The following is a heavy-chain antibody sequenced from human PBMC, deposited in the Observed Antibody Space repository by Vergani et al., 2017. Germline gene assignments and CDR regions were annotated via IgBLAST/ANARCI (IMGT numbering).Heavy chain of an antibody. V-gene: IGHV3-48*03. CDR3: ARERDYQLWGT. Sequence: EVQLVESGGGLVQPGGSLRLSCAASGFTFSSYEMNWVRQAPGKGLEWVSYISSSGSTIYYADSVKGRFTISRDNAKNSLYLQMNSLRAEDMAVYYCARERDYQLWGTWGQGTLVTVSS. CDR2: ISSSGSTI. J-gene: IGHJ4*02. CDR1: GFTFSSYE. D-gene: IGHD4-17*01.